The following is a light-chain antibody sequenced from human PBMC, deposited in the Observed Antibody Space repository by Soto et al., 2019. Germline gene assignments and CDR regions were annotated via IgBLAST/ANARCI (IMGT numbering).Light chain of an antibody. CDR3: QQVKTYPRT. Sequence: DIQMTDSPSTLSASVGDRVTITWRASQSISGWLAWYQQKPGKPPNLLIYEESTLHSGAPSRFSGRKSGTQFTLTIDSLQPEDFATYYCQQVKTYPRTFGGGTKVDI. J-gene: IGKJ4*01. V-gene: IGKV1-5*01. CDR2: EES. CDR1: QSISGW.